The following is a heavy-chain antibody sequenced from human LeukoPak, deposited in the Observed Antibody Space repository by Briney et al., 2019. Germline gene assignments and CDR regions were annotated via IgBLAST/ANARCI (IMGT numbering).Heavy chain of an antibody. Sequence: SETLSLTCTVSGGSISSSSYYWGWIRQPPGKGLEWIGNIYYSGSTYYNPSLESRVTISVDTSKNQFSLKLSSVTAADTAVYYCARQDSSSHLLYYYYYYMDVWGKGTTVTISS. D-gene: IGHD6-13*01. CDR1: GGSISSSSYY. CDR3: ARQDSSSHLLYYYYYYMDV. J-gene: IGHJ6*03. CDR2: IYYSGST. V-gene: IGHV4-39*01.